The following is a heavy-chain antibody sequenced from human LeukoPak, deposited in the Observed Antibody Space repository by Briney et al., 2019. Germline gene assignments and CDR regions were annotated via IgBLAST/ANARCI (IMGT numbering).Heavy chain of an antibody. J-gene: IGHJ4*02. CDR3: ARLGDIVVVPAPKDYYFDY. D-gene: IGHD2-2*01. Sequence: PGGSLRLSCAASGFTFSDYYMSWIRQAPGKGLEWVSYISSSGSTIYYADSVKGRFTISRDNAKNSLYLQMNSLRAEDTAVYYCARLGDIVVVPAPKDYYFDYWGQGTLVTVSS. CDR2: ISSSGSTI. CDR1: GFTFSDYY. V-gene: IGHV3-11*04.